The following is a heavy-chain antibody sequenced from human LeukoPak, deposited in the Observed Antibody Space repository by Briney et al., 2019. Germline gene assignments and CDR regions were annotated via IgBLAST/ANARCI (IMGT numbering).Heavy chain of an antibody. CDR1: GFTFSSYG. CDR3: AKDALGYCSGGSCSTRSWFDP. D-gene: IGHD2-15*01. CDR2: ISYDGSNK. Sequence: PGRSLRLSCAASGFTFSSYGMHSVRQAPGKGLEWVAVISYDGSNKYYADSVKGRFTISRDNSKNTLYLQMNSLRAEDTAVYYCAKDALGYCSGGSCSTRSWFDPWGQGTLVTVSS. J-gene: IGHJ5*02. V-gene: IGHV3-30*18.